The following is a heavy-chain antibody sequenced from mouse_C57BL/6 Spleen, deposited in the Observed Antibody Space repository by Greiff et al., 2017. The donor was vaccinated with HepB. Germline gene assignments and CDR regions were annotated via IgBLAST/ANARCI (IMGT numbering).Heavy chain of an antibody. V-gene: IGHV5-4*03. CDR2: ISDGGSYT. Sequence: EVHLVESGGGLVKPGGSLKLSCAASGFTFSSYAMSWVRQTPEKRLEWVATISDGGSYTYYPDNVKGRFTISRDNAKNNLYLQMSHLKSEDTAMYYCARRAYRTWFAYWGQGTLVTVSA. CDR3: ARRAYRTWFAY. D-gene: IGHD2-10*01. J-gene: IGHJ3*01. CDR1: GFTFSSYA.